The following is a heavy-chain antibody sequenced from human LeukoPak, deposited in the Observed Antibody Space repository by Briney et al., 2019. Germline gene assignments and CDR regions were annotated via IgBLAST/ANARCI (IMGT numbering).Heavy chain of an antibody. V-gene: IGHV4-34*01. CDR1: GGSFSGYY. J-gene: IGHJ4*02. CDR3: ARGLSAIVY. CDR2: INHSGST. Sequence: SETLSLTCAVYGGSFSGYYWIWIRQPPGKGLEWIGEINHSGSTNHNPSLKSRVTISVDTSKNQFSLKLSSVTAADTAVYYCARGLSAIVYWGQGTLVTVSS.